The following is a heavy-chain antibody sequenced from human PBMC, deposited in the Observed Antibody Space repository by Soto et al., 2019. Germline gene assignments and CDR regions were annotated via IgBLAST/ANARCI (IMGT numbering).Heavy chain of an antibody. J-gene: IGHJ6*02. D-gene: IGHD6-13*01. CDR2: IIPVLGVE. CDR3: AREVVPQQLIWYYYGMDV. CDR1: GGSFSSYI. Sequence: ASVKVSCKASGGSFSSYIVSWVRQAPGQGLEWMGRIIPVLGVEYYAQKFQGRVTITADKSTSTAYMELSSLRSEDTAVYYCAREVVPQQLIWYYYGMDVWGQGTTVTVSS. V-gene: IGHV1-69*04.